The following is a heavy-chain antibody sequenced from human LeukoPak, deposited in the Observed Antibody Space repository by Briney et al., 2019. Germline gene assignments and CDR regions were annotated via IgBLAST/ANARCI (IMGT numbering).Heavy chain of an antibody. Sequence: SETLSLTCTVSGGSISSGDYHWSWIRQPPGKGLEWIGEINHSGSTNYNPSLKSRVTISVDTSKNQFSLKLSSVTAADTAVYYCARYAWIQLYLGFDYWGQGTLVTVSS. CDR2: INHSGST. CDR3: ARYAWIQLYLGFDY. J-gene: IGHJ4*02. CDR1: GGSISSGDYH. D-gene: IGHD5-18*01. V-gene: IGHV4-39*07.